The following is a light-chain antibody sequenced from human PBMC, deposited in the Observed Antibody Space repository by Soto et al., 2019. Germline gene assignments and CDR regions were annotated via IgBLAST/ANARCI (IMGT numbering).Light chain of an antibody. J-gene: IGKJ4*01. CDR3: QQYHTYPLS. CDR1: QDISSW. CDR2: AAS. Sequence: DIQMTLSPSSLSASVGDRVSITCRASQDISSWVAWYQQKPGKGPKSLIFAASSLESGVSSRFSASGSGTDFTLTINSLQPEDSATYYCQQYHTYPLSFGGGTKVEIK. V-gene: IGKV1D-16*01.